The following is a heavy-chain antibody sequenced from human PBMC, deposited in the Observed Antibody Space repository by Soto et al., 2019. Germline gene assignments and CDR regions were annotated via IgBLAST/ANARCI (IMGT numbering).Heavy chain of an antibody. J-gene: IGHJ4*02. V-gene: IGHV3-23*01. CDR1: GFTFSSYA. Sequence: EVQLLESGGGLVQPGGSLRLSCAASGFTFSSYAMSWVRQAPGKVLGWVSAISGSGGSTYYADSVKGRFTISRDNSKNTLYLQMNSRRAEDTAVYYCAKVGYCSSTSCYQRSGNYWGQGTLLTVSS. CDR2: ISGSGGST. CDR3: AKVGYCSSTSCYQRSGNY. D-gene: IGHD2-2*01.